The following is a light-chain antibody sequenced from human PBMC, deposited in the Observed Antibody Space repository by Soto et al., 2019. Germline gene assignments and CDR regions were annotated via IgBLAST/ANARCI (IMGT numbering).Light chain of an antibody. CDR3: GTWDSSLSAGV. CDR2: DNN. Sequence: QSVLTQPPSLSAAPGQKVTISCSGSSANIGNNYVSWYQQLPGTAPKLLIYDNNKRPSGIPDRFSGSKSGTSATLGITGLQIGDEADYYCGTWDSSLSAGVFGGGTKLTVL. J-gene: IGLJ3*02. CDR1: SANIGNNY. V-gene: IGLV1-51*01.